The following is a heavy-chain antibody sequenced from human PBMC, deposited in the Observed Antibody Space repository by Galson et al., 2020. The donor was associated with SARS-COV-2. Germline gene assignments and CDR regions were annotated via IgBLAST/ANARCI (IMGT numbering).Heavy chain of an antibody. J-gene: IGHJ6*03. D-gene: IGHD3-3*01. CDR2: IYYSGST. V-gene: IGHV4-39*07. CDR3: ARVKWVTIFGEVLFYYYYMDV. CDR1: GGSISSSSYY. Sequence: PSETLSLTCTVSGGSISSSSYYWGWIRQPPGKGLEWIGSIYYSGSTYYNPSLKSRVTISVDTSKNQFSLKLSSVTAADTAVYYCARVKWVTIFGEVLFYYYYMDVWGKGTTVTVSS.